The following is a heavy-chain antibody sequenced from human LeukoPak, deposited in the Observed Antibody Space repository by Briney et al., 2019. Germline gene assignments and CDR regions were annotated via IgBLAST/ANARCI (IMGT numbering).Heavy chain of an antibody. CDR1: GYTFTSYY. CDR2: IIPILGIA. D-gene: IGHD1-26*01. V-gene: IGHV1-69*04. CDR3: ARAFPTGSYSAWDY. J-gene: IGHJ4*02. Sequence: SVKVSCKASGYTFTSYYMHWVRQDPGQGLEWMGRIIPILGIANYAQKFQGRVTITADKSTSTAYMELSSLRSEDTAVYYCARAFPTGSYSAWDYWGQGTLVTVSS.